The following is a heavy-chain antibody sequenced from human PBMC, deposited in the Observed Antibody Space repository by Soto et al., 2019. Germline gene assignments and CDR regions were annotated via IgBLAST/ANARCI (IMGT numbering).Heavy chain of an antibody. Sequence: QVQLVQSGAEVKKPGSSVKVSCKASGGIFTRYDIRWVRQAPGQGLEWMGAIIPIFGTANYAQKFQGRLTITADASTSTAYMELSSLRSEDTAIYYCAINEGRDVSYFDYWGQATLVTVSS. J-gene: IGHJ4*02. V-gene: IGHV1-69*01. D-gene: IGHD2-15*01. CDR2: IIPIFGTA. CDR3: AINEGRDVSYFDY. CDR1: GGIFTRYD.